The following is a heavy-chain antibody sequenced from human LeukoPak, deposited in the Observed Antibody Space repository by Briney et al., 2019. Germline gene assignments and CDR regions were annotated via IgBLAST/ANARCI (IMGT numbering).Heavy chain of an antibody. CDR2: INPRVSTT. D-gene: IGHD6-13*01. J-gene: IGHJ4*02. Sequence: ASVKVSCKASGYTFSSYFMHWVRQAPGQGLEWMGVINPRVSTTRYAQKFQGRVTMTRDTSTSTVYMDLSSLRYEDTAVYFCAREATSRLTPASAGKDFDYWGQGTLVTVSS. CDR1: GYTFSSYF. V-gene: IGHV1-46*01. CDR3: AREATSRLTPASAGKDFDY.